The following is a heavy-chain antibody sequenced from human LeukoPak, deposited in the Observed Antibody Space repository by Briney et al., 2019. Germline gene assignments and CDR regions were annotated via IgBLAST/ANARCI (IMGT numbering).Heavy chain of an antibody. V-gene: IGHV4-34*01. D-gene: IGHD3-10*01. CDR3: ARATASGSGRAYDH. J-gene: IGHJ4*02. CDR2: IHHSGGT. Sequence: SETLSLTCAVYGESMIGHYWTWIRQPPGKRLEWIGEIHHSGGTNSNPSLKNRLSMSIDMSKNQFSLKLKSVTAADTAVYYCARATASGSGRAYDHWAQGNLVPVSS. CDR1: GESMIGHY.